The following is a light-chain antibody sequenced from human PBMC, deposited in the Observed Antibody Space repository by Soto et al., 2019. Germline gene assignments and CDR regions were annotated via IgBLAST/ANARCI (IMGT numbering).Light chain of an antibody. J-gene: IGKJ1*01. CDR2: KAS. CDR3: QHYNSYSEA. CDR1: QTVSSW. Sequence: DIQMTQSPSTLSGSVGDRVTITCRASQTVSSWLAWYQQKPGKAPKLLIYKASTLKSGVPSRFNGSGSGTEFTLTISSLQPDDFATYYCQHYNSYSEAFGQGTQVDI. V-gene: IGKV1-5*03.